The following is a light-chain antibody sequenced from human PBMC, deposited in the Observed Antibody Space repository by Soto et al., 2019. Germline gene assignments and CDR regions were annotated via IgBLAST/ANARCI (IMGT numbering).Light chain of an antibody. CDR3: QQYHSYSPHT. V-gene: IGKV1-5*03. CDR2: KAS. Sequence: IQMTQSPSTLSASVGDRVSITCRASQSIFSWLAWYQQKPGKAPKLLIYKASSLEGGVPSRYSGSGSGTEFTLTITSLQPDDFATYYCQQYHSYSPHTFGQGTNLESK. CDR1: QSIFSW. J-gene: IGKJ2*01.